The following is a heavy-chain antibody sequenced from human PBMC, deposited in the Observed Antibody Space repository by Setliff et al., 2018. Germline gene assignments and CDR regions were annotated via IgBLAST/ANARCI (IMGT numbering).Heavy chain of an antibody. Sequence: PSETLSLTCTVSGGSISSYYWSWIRQPPGKGLEWIGYIYASGSTNYNPSLKSRVTLSVDTSKNQFSLEVSSVTAADTAVYYCARAPPNRYSGSYEYFYMDVWGKGTKVTVSS. CDR3: ARAPPNRYSGSYEYFYMDV. J-gene: IGHJ6*03. V-gene: IGHV4-4*08. D-gene: IGHD1-26*01. CDR1: GGSISSYY. CDR2: IYASGST.